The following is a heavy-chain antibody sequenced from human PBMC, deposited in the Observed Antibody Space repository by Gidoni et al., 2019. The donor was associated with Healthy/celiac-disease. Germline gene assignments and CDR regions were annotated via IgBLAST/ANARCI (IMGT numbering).Heavy chain of an antibody. Sequence: GLEWMGWISAYNGNTNYAQKLQGRVTMTTDTSTSTAYMELRSLRSDDTAVYYCARDGQGGGFDPWGQGTLVTVSS. CDR3: ARDGQGGGFDP. CDR2: ISAYNGNT. J-gene: IGHJ5*02. V-gene: IGHV1-18*01.